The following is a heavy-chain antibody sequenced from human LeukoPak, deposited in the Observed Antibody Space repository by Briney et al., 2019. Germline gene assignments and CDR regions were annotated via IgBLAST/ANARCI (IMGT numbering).Heavy chain of an antibody. V-gene: IGHV3-23*01. Sequence: GGSLRLSCAASGFTFSSYAMSWVRQAPGKGLEWVSAISGSGGSTYYADSVKGRFTISRDNSKNTLYLQMNSLRAEDTAVYYCATSRQQLVLRTFDYWGQGTLVIVSS. D-gene: IGHD6-13*01. J-gene: IGHJ4*02. CDR2: ISGSGGST. CDR3: ATSRQQLVLRTFDY. CDR1: GFTFSSYA.